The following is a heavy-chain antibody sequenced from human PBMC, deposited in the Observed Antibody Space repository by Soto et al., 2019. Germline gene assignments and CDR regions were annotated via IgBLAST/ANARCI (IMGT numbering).Heavy chain of an antibody. CDR1: GFKVSVSV. V-gene: IGHV3-30*18. Sequence: PEASLRLYYATSGFKVSVSVVLWVRQAPGKGLEWVAVISYDGSNKYYADSVKGRFTISRDNSKNTLYLQMNSLRAEDTAVYYCAKDRLDYGDYYFDYWGQGP. D-gene: IGHD4-17*01. CDR2: ISYDGSNK. CDR3: AKDRLDYGDYYFDY. J-gene: IGHJ4*02.